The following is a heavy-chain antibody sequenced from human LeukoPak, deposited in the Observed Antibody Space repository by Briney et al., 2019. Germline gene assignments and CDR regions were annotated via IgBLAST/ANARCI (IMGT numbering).Heavy chain of an antibody. CDR1: GGSFSGYY. D-gene: IGHD6-19*01. V-gene: IGHV4-34*01. J-gene: IGHJ4*02. Sequence: SETLSLTCAVYGGSFSGYYWSWIRQPPGKGLEWIGEINHSGSTNYNPSLKSRVTISVDTSKNQFSLKLSSVTAVDTAVYYCARGPSAVAGTPRTGFDYWGQGTLVTVSS. CDR3: ARGPSAVAGTPRTGFDY. CDR2: INHSGST.